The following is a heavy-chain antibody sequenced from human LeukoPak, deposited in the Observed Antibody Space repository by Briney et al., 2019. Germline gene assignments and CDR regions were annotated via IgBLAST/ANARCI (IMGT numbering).Heavy chain of an antibody. Sequence: SETLSLTCTVSGGSISSHYWSWIRQPPGKGLEWIGYIYYSGSTNYNPSLKSRVTISVDTSKNQFSLKLGSVTAADTAVYYCARQGPKGLFDYWGQGTLVTVSS. V-gene: IGHV4-59*11. CDR1: GGSISSHY. CDR2: IYYSGST. J-gene: IGHJ4*02. CDR3: ARQGPKGLFDY.